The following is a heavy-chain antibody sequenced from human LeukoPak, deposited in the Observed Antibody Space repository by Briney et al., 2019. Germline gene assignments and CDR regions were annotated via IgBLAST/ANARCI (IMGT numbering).Heavy chain of an antibody. D-gene: IGHD6-13*01. CDR1: GGSISCSSYY. J-gene: IGHJ4*02. Sequence: PSETLSLTCTVSGGSISCSSYYWGWIRQPPGKGLEWIGSIYYSGSTYYNPSLKSRVTISVDTSKNQFSLKLSSVTAADTAVYYCARRGIAAARYFDYWGQGTLVTVSS. CDR2: IYYSGST. CDR3: ARRGIAAARYFDY. V-gene: IGHV4-39*01.